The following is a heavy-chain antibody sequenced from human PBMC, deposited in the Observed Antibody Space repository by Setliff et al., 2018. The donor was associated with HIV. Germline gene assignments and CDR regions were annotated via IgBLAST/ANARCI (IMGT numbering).Heavy chain of an antibody. CDR2: INAGNGNT. Sequence: ASVKVSCKASGYTFTSYAMHWVRQAPGQRLEWMGWINAGNGNTKYSQKFQDRVTMSRDTSTSTVYMELSSLRSEDTAVYYCAREALHAGGWRGAFDIWGQGTMVTVSS. V-gene: IGHV1-3*01. D-gene: IGHD6-19*01. CDR3: AREALHAGGWRGAFDI. CDR1: GYTFTSYA. J-gene: IGHJ3*02.